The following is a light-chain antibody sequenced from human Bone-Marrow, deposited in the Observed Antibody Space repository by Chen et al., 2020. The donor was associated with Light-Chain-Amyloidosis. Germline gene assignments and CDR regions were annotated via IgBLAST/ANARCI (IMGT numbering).Light chain of an antibody. CDR1: TGAVTSGYY. Sequence: QTVVTQEPSLTVSPGGPVTLTCASSTGAVTSGYYPNWFQQKPGQAPRALIYSTDNKHSWTPDRFAGSLLGGKAALTRSGVLPEDEAEYYCLLYYAGAWVFGGGTKLTVL. CDR2: STD. CDR3: LLYYAGAWV. J-gene: IGLJ3*02. V-gene: IGLV7-43*01.